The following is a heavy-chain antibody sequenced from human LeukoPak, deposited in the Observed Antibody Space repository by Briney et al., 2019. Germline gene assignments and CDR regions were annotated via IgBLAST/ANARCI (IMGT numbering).Heavy chain of an antibody. CDR3: ARGPSGIAAAATWDY. D-gene: IGHD6-13*01. J-gene: IGHJ4*02. CDR2: IIPIFGIA. CDR1: GGTFSSYA. Sequence: SVKVSCKASGGTFSSYAISWVRQAPGQGLEWMGRIIPIFGIANYAQKFQGRVTITADKSTSTAYMELSSLRSEDTAVYYCARGPSGIAAAATWDYWGQGTLVTVSS. V-gene: IGHV1-69*04.